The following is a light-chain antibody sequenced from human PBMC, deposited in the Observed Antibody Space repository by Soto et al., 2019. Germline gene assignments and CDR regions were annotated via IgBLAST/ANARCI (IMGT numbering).Light chain of an antibody. J-gene: IGLJ2*01. CDR2: GNS. CDR3: QSSDSSLSGSV. V-gene: IGLV1-40*01. CDR1: SSNIGAGYD. Sequence: QSVLTQPPSVSGAPGQRVTISCTGSSSNIGAGYDVHWYQQLPGTAPKLLIYGNSNRPSGVPDRFSGSKSGTSASLAITGLQAEDEADYYCQSSDSSLSGSVFGGGTKQTVL.